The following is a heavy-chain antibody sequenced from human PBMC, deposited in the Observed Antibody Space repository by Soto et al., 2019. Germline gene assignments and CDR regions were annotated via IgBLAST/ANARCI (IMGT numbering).Heavy chain of an antibody. V-gene: IGHV4-59*12. CDR1: SASRSINTYY. J-gene: IGHJ6*03. Sequence: SETLSLTCTVSSASRSINTYYWSWIRQPPGKGLDWVGNIYYSGTNYNPSLKSRVTISVDTSKHQISLKLNSVTAADTAVYYCAGGTIVAPGGYFYYMDVWGKGATVTVSS. CDR3: AGGTIVAPGGYFYYMDV. D-gene: IGHD6-6*01. CDR2: IYYSGT.